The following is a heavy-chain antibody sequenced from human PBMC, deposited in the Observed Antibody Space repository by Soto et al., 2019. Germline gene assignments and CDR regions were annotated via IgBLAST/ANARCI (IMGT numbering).Heavy chain of an antibody. V-gene: IGHV3-30*18. J-gene: IGHJ4*02. CDR2: VSHDGRNT. Sequence: VQLVESGGGVVQPGRSLRLSCAASGFTFSDYAIHWVRQAPGKGLERVAVVSHDGRNTHYADSVKGRFTISRDSSKNTVSLEMTSLRAEDTAVYYCAKGGRQWLVTSDFNYLGQGALVTVSS. D-gene: IGHD6-19*01. CDR3: AKGGRQWLVTSDFNY. CDR1: GFTFSDYA.